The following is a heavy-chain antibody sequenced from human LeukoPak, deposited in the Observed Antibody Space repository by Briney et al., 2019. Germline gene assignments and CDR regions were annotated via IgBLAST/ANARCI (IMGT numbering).Heavy chain of an antibody. Sequence: SETLSPTCTISGGSISSSTYYWGWIRQPPGKGLEWIGSIYYRGSTYYDPSLKSRVTISVDTSKNQFSLKLRSVTAADTAVYYCASFPTYYYDSSGHYQQWGQGTLVTVSS. CDR1: GGSISSSTYY. CDR3: ASFPTYYYDSSGHYQQ. J-gene: IGHJ1*01. CDR2: IYYRGST. V-gene: IGHV4-39*01. D-gene: IGHD3-22*01.